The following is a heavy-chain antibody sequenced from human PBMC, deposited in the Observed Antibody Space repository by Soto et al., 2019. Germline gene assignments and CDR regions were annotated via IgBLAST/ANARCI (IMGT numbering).Heavy chain of an antibody. V-gene: IGHV3-30*18. CDR3: AKDQRAPDSYCFDY. CDR1: GFTFSSYG. Sequence: QVQLVESGGGVVQPGRSLRLSCVASGFTFSSYGMHWVRQAPGKGLEWVAVIPFDTNNKYYADSVKGRFTISRDNSKHTLLLHMNSLRPEDTAVYYCAKDQRAPDSYCFDYWGQGTLVTVSS. J-gene: IGHJ4*02. D-gene: IGHD1-1*01. CDR2: IPFDTNNK.